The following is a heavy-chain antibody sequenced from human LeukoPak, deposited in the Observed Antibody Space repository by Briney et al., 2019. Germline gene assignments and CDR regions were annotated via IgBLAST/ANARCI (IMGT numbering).Heavy chain of an antibody. J-gene: IGHJ4*02. CDR2: INQDGSEK. CDR3: ARDRSYGF. Sequence: GGSLRLSCAVSGFTFSSYWMSWVRQAPGKGLEWVANINQDGSEKYYVDSVKGRFTISRDNAKNSLYLQMSSLRAEDTAVYYCARDRSYGFWGQGTLVTVSS. CDR1: GFTFSSYW. D-gene: IGHD1-26*01. V-gene: IGHV3-7*01.